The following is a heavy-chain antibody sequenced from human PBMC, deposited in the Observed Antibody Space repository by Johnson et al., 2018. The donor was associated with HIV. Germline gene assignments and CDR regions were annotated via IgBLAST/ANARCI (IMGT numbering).Heavy chain of an antibody. CDR1: GFTFNDYA. V-gene: IGHV3-20*04. J-gene: IGHJ3*02. Sequence: VQLVESGGGVVRPGESLRLSCAASGFTFNDYAMTWLRQAPGKGLEWVSGINWNGGSTGYPDSVKGRFTISRDNAKNSLYLQMNSLKTEDTAVYYCTTFGYSSGWYANAFDIWGQGTMVTVSS. CDR2: INWNGGST. CDR3: TTFGYSSGWYANAFDI. D-gene: IGHD6-19*01.